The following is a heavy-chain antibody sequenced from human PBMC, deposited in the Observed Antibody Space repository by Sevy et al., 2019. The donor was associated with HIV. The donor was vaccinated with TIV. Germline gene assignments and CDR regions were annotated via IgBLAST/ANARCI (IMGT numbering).Heavy chain of an antibody. CDR2: ISGSGGST. Sequence: GGSLRLSCAASGFTFSSYAMSWVRQAPGKGLEWVSAISGSGGSTYYADSVKGRFTISRVNSKNTLYLQMNSLRAEDTAVYYCAKAREGGTTPRWGQGTLVTVSS. D-gene: IGHD1-1*01. V-gene: IGHV3-23*01. CDR3: AKAREGGTTPR. J-gene: IGHJ4*02. CDR1: GFTFSSYA.